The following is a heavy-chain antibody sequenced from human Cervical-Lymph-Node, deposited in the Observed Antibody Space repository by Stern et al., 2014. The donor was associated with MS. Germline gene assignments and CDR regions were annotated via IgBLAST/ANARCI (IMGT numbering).Heavy chain of an antibody. J-gene: IGHJ4*02. D-gene: IGHD4-17*01. CDR3: TRTTTEAEDFDY. Sequence: VQLVESGGGLVQPGGSLRLSCAASGFTFSNYWMHWVRQAPGKGLEWVSRIRRDGSRTTYADSVKGRFTISRDNAKETLYVQMNSLKAEDTAVYYCTRTTTEAEDFDYWGQGTLVTVSS. CDR1: GFTFSNYW. V-gene: IGHV3-74*02. CDR2: IRRDGSRT.